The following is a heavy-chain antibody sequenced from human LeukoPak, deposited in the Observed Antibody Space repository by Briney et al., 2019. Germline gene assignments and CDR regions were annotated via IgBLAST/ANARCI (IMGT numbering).Heavy chain of an antibody. CDR2: ISGSGGST. D-gene: IGHD2-2*01. CDR1: GFTFSSYA. Sequence: GGSLRLSCAASGFTFSSYAMSWVRQAPGEGLEWVSAISGSGGSTYYADSVKGRFTISRDNSKNTLYLQMDSLRAEDTAVYYCAKEAYCSSTSCYYGPPDYWGQGTLVTVSS. CDR3: AKEAYCSSTSCYYGPPDY. J-gene: IGHJ4*02. V-gene: IGHV3-23*01.